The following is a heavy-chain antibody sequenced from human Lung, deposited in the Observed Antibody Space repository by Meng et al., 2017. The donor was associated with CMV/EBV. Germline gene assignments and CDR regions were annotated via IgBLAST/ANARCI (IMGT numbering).Heavy chain of an antibody. CDR1: GFTFDDYG. CDR3: ARGAGTAMAPAGD. J-gene: IGHJ4*02. D-gene: IGHD5-18*01. V-gene: IGHV3-20*01. Sequence: GRSLRLSCAASGFTFDDYGMSWVRQAPGKGLEWVSGINWNGSSTGYADSVKGRFTISRDNAKNSLYLQMNSLRAEDTALYHCARGAGTAMAPAGDWGQGALVTVSS. CDR2: INWNGSST.